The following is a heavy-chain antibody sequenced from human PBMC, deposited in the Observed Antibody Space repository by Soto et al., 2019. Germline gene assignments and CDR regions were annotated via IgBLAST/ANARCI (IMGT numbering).Heavy chain of an antibody. J-gene: IGHJ3*02. CDR2: IYYSGST. D-gene: IGHD3-16*02. CDR3: ARDLGYYDYIWGSYRPHAFDI. CDR1: GGSISSYY. V-gene: IGHV4-59*01. Sequence: PSETLPLTCTVSGGSISSYYWSWIRQPPGKGLEWIGYIYYSGSTNYTPSLKSRVTISVDTSKNQFSLKLSSVTAADTAVYYCARDLGYYDYIWGSYRPHAFDIWGQGTMVTVSS.